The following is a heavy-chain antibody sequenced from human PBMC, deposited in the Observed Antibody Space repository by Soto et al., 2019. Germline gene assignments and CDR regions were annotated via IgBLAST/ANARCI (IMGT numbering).Heavy chain of an antibody. Sequence: SVKVSCKASGGTFSSYAISWVRQAPGQGLEWMGGVIPIFGTANYAQKFQGRVTITADESTSTAYMELSSLRSEDTAVYYCARVRNFWSGYYGSHYYYYGMDVWGQGTTVTVSS. J-gene: IGHJ6*02. D-gene: IGHD3-3*01. CDR3: ARVRNFWSGYYGSHYYYYGMDV. CDR1: GGTFSSYA. V-gene: IGHV1-69*13. CDR2: VIPIFGTA.